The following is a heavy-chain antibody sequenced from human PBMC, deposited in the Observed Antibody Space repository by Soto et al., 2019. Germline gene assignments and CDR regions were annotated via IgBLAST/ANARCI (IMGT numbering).Heavy chain of an antibody. V-gene: IGHV3-9*01. Sequence: EVQLVESGGTLVQPGRSLRLSCAASGFAFRDFAMHWVRQTPGKGLEWVSGITWNGVAMGYGDSVRGRFTISRDDAKXXLYXXXXSXXXXXXXXXXXXXXXXXXXXXYXYMDVWGKGTSVTVS. CDR2: ITWNGVAM. J-gene: IGHJ6*03. D-gene: IGHD4-17*01. CDR1: GFAFRDFA. CDR3: XXXXXXXXXXYXYMDV.